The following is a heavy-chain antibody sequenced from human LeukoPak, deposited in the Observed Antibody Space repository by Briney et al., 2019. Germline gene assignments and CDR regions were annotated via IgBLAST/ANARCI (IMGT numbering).Heavy chain of an antibody. D-gene: IGHD3-22*01. V-gene: IGHV4-39*07. CDR1: GGSISSSSYY. CDR3: ARGHPYYYDSSGSIDY. CDR2: IYYSGST. Sequence: SETLSLTCTVSGGSISSSSYYWGWIRQPPGKGLEWIGSIYYSGSTYYNPSLKSRVTISVDTSKNQFSLKLSSVTAADTAVYYCARGHPYYYDSSGSIDYWGQGTLVTVSS. J-gene: IGHJ4*02.